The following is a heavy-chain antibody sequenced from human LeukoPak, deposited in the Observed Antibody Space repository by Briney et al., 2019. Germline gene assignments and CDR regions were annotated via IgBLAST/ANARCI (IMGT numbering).Heavy chain of an antibody. CDR3: ASAERIAAAGYPYFGY. V-gene: IGHV4-30-2*01. D-gene: IGHD6-13*01. J-gene: IGHJ4*02. Sequence: SQTLSLTCAVSGGSISSGDYSWSWIRQPPGKGLEWIGYIYHSGSTYYNPSLKSRVTISVDRSKNQFSLNLSSVTAADTAIYYCASAERIAAAGYPYFGYWGQGAPVTVSS. CDR1: GGSISSGDYS. CDR2: IYHSGST.